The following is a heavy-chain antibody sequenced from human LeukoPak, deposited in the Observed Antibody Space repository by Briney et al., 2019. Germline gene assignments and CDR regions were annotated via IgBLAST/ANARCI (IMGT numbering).Heavy chain of an antibody. J-gene: IGHJ4*02. D-gene: IGHD5-18*01. V-gene: IGHV3-33*08. CDR1: GFTFSSYG. CDR3: AREGYSYGYFDY. CDR2: IRYDGSNK. Sequence: GGSLRLSCAASGFTFSSYGMHWVRQAPGKGLEWVAVIRYDGSNKYYADSVKGRFTISRDNSKNTLYLQMNSLRAEDTAVYYCAREGYSYGYFDYWGQGTLVTVSS.